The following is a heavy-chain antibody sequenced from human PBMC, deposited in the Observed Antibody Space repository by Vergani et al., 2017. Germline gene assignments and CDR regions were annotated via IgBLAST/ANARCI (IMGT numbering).Heavy chain of an antibody. V-gene: IGHV3-23*01. Sequence: EVQLLESGGGLVQPGGSLRLSCAASGFTFSTYAMSWVRQAPGKGLEWVSSISGGGGSTYYADSVKGRFTISRDNSKNTLYLQMNSLRAEDTAVYYCAKDEAITIFGVVARVDYWGQGTLVTVSS. D-gene: IGHD3-3*01. J-gene: IGHJ4*02. CDR3: AKDEAITIFGVVARVDY. CDR1: GFTFSTYA. CDR2: ISGGGGST.